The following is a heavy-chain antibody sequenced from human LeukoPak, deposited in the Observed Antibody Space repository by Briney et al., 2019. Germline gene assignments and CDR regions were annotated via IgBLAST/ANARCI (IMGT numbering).Heavy chain of an antibody. D-gene: IGHD3-3*01. CDR2: ISTNTGNQ. CDR3: ARDPGDFWSGYYHLPPYYYYYGMDV. CDR1: GYTFTNYA. V-gene: IGHV7-4-1*02. Sequence: ASVKVSCKASGYTFTNYAMNWVRQAPGQRLEWMGCISTNTGNQTYAQSFPGRFVFSLDTSVSTAYLQISRLKDEDTAVYYCARDPGDFWSGYYHLPPYYYYYGMDVWGQGTTVTVSS. J-gene: IGHJ6*02.